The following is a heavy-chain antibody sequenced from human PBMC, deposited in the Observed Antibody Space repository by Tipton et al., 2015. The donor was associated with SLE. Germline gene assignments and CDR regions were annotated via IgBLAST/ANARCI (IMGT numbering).Heavy chain of an antibody. D-gene: IGHD6-19*01. J-gene: IGHJ1*01. CDR3: AREYGGIAVAGIVGYFQY. V-gene: IGHV4-4*07. CDR1: GDSITSHY. Sequence: TLSLTCTVSGDSITSHYWSWIRQPAGKGLEWIGHIYSSGNTNYNPSLKSPGTISVDTSENQFSLALSSVAAADTAVYYCAREYGGIAVAGIVGYFQYWGQGTLVAVSS. CDR2: IYSSGNT.